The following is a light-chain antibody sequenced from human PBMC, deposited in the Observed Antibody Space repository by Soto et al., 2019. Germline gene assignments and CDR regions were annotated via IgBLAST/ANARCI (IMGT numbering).Light chain of an antibody. CDR3: QQSYSTPRT. J-gene: IGKJ1*01. CDR2: AAS. V-gene: IGKV1-39*01. CDR1: QYVSNF. Sequence: DFQSTQSPSSLSASVGYSVPLTCGASQYVSNFLNWYQQKPGKAPKLLSDAASTLQSGVPLRFSGGGSGTDFTLTSSSLQPEDFATYYCQQSYSTPRTFGQGTKLDIK.